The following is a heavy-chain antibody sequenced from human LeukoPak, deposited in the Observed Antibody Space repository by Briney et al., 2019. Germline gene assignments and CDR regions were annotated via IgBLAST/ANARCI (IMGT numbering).Heavy chain of an antibody. CDR3: ARVSEYYYDSSGYLPIY. J-gene: IGHJ4*02. Sequence: ASVKVSCKASGYTFIGFYMHWVRQAPGQGLEWMGGIIPIFGTANYAQKFQGRVTITADESMSTAYMELSSLRSEDTAVYYCARVSEYYYDSSGYLPIYWGQGTLVTVSS. D-gene: IGHD3-22*01. CDR2: IIPIFGTA. V-gene: IGHV1-69*01. CDR1: GYTFIGFY.